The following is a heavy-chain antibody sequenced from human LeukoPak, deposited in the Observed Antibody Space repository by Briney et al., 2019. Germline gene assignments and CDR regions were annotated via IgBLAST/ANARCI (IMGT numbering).Heavy chain of an antibody. CDR1: GGTFSSYA. Sequence: SVKVSCKASGGTFSSYAISWARQAPGQGLEWMGRIIPILGIANYAQKFQGRVTITADKSTSTAYMELSSPRSEDTAVYYFARASGVDYGSGSYITYWGQGTLVTVSS. CDR3: ARASGVDYGSGSYITY. D-gene: IGHD3-10*01. CDR2: IIPILGIA. V-gene: IGHV1-69*04. J-gene: IGHJ4*02.